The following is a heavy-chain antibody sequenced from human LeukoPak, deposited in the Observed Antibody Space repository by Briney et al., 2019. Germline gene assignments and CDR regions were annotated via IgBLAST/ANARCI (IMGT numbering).Heavy chain of an antibody. V-gene: IGHV4-30-4*08. CDR2: IYYSGST. CDR3: ARVPHYYDSSGYYYPYFDY. Sequence: SQTLSLTCTVPGGSISSGDYYWSWIRQPPGKGLEWIGYIYYSGSTYYNPSLKSRVTTSVDTSKNQFSLKLSSVTAADTAVYYCARVPHYYDSSGYYYPYFDYWGQGTLVTVSS. J-gene: IGHJ4*02. D-gene: IGHD3-22*01. CDR1: GGSISSGDYY.